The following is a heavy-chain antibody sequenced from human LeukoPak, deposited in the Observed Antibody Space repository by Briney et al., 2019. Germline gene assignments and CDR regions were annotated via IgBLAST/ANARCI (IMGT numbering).Heavy chain of an antibody. V-gene: IGHV3-23*01. Sequence: GASLRLSCAASGFTFSSYAMSWVRQAPGKGLEWVSAISGSGGSTYYADSVKGRFTISRDNSKNTLYLQMNSPRAEDTAVYYCAKDGVAAPPFDYWGQGTLVTVSS. CDR3: AKDGVAAPPFDY. CDR2: ISGSGGST. D-gene: IGHD6-13*01. CDR1: GFTFSSYA. J-gene: IGHJ4*02.